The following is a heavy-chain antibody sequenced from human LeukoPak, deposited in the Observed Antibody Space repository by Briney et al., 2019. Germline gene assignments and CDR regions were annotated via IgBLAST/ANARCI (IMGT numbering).Heavy chain of an antibody. D-gene: IGHD2-15*01. V-gene: IGHV1-2*06. CDR2: TNPNSGDT. J-gene: IGHJ4*02. Sequence: ASVKVSCKASGYTFTGYYIHWVRQAPGQGLEWMGRTNPNSGDTNYAQKFQGRVTMTRDTSISTAYMELSRLRSDDTAVYYCTRGSACSGGNCYSDWGQGTLVTVSS. CDR1: GYTFTGYY. CDR3: TRGSACSGGNCYSD.